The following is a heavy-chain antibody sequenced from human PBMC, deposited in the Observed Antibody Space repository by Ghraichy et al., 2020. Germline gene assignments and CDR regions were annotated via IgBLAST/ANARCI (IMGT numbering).Heavy chain of an antibody. V-gene: IGHV4-38-2*02. J-gene: IGHJ5*02. Sequence: SETLSLTCAVSGYSISSGYYWGWIRQPPGKGLEWIGSIYHSGSTYYNPSLKSRVTISVDTSKNQFSLKLSSVTAADTAVYYCARDKNSPSIAATRFDPWGQGTLVTVSS. CDR2: IYHSGST. CDR3: ARDKNSPSIAATRFDP. CDR1: GYSISSGYY. D-gene: IGHD6-13*01.